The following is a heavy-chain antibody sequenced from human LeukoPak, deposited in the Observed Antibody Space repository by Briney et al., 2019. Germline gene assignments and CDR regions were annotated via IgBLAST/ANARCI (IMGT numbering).Heavy chain of an antibody. D-gene: IGHD2-2*01. J-gene: IGHJ4*02. CDR3: ARVRVVPAANYFDY. CDR2: ISAYNGNT. V-gene: IGHV1-18*04. Sequence: ASVKVSCKASGYTFTSYGVSWVRQAPGQGLEWMGWISAYNGNTNYAQKLQGRVTMTTDTSTSTAYMELRSLRSDDTAVYYCARVRVVPAANYFDYWGQGTLVTVSS. CDR1: GYTFTSYG.